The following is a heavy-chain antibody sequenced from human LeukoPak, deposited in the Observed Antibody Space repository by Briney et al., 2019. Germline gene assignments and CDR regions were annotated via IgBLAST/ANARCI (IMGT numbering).Heavy chain of an antibody. Sequence: GRSLRLSCAASGFNFSSYGMHWDRQAPGKGLEWVAVISYDGSNKYYADSVKGRFTISRDNSKNTLYLQMNSLRAEDTAVYYCAKDSGGRERGSSNFDYWGQGTQVTVSS. J-gene: IGHJ4*02. CDR2: ISYDGSNK. CDR3: AKDSGGRERGSSNFDY. CDR1: GFNFSSYG. V-gene: IGHV3-30*18.